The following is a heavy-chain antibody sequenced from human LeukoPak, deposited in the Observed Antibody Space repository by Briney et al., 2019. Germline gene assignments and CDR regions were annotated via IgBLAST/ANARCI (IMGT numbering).Heavy chain of an antibody. J-gene: IGHJ4*02. D-gene: IGHD3-22*01. Sequence: SETLSLTCTVSGGSISSGGYYWSWIRQHPGKGLEWIGYIYYSGSTYYNPSLKSRFTISVDTSKNQFSLKLSSVTAADTAVYYCARERFNSNSKYYYDSSGPYYFDYWGQGTLVTVSS. CDR3: ARERFNSNSKYYYDSSGPYYFDY. CDR2: IYYSGST. V-gene: IGHV4-31*03. CDR1: GGSISSGGYY.